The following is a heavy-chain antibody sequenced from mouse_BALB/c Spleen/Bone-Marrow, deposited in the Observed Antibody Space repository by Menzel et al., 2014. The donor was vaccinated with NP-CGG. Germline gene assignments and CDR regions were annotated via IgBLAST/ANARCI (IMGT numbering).Heavy chain of an antibody. D-gene: IGHD2-1*01. CDR3: ARDNGNFFAY. J-gene: IGHJ3*01. CDR1: GFSLTSYG. Sequence: VMLVESGPGLVAPSQSLSITCTVSGFSLTSYGVHWVRQPPGKGLEWLGVVWAGGSTNYNSALMSRLSISKDNSKSQVFLKMNSLQTDDTAMYYCARDNGNFFAYWGQGTLVTVSA. CDR2: VWAGGST. V-gene: IGHV2-9*02.